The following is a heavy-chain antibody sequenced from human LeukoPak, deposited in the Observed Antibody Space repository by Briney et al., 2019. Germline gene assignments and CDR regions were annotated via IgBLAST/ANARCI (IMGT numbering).Heavy chain of an antibody. J-gene: IGHJ3*02. CDR3: ATEGAPEAAFDI. V-gene: IGHV3-21*01. D-gene: IGHD7-27*01. CDR2: ISTSSSYI. Sequence: GGSLRLSCAASGFSFSTYTMNWVRQAPGRGLEWVSSISTSSSYIYYADSLKGRFTISRDNAKNSLYLQTNGLRAEDAAVYYCATEGAPEAAFDIWGQGTMVTVSS. CDR1: GFSFSTYT.